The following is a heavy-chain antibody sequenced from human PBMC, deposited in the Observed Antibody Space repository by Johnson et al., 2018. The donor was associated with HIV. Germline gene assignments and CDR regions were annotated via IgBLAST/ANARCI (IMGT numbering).Heavy chain of an antibody. J-gene: IGHJ3*02. V-gene: IGHV3-7*01. CDR1: GFTFSSYW. CDR3: ARQFRSVGAHDAFDI. D-gene: IGHD1-26*01. CDR2: IKHDGSEK. Sequence: VQLVESGGGLVQPGGSLRLSCAASGFTFSSYWMSWVRQAPGKGLEWVANIKHDGSEKYYVDSVKGRFTISRDNAKNSLYLQMNSLRAEDTAMYYCARQFRSVGAHDAFDIWGQGTMVTVSS.